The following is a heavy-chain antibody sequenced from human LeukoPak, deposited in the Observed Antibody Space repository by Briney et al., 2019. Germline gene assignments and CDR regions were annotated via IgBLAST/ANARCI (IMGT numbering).Heavy chain of an antibody. CDR3: ARDPLSDPPDDY. J-gene: IGHJ4*02. CDR2: IILSFSTA. CDR1: GCTFSSYA. Sequence: SVKVSFKASGCTFSSYAISWVRQAPAQGLAWMGRIILSFSTANYEQKFQGRVTITTDKSTITAYMEMSSLRSEDTAVYYCARDPLSDPPDDYWGQGTLVTVSS. V-gene: IGHV1-69*05.